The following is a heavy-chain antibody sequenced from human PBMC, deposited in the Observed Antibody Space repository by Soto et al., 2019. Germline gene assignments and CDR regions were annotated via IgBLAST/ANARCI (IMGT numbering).Heavy chain of an antibody. CDR2: IYFSGTT. V-gene: IGHV4-31*03. D-gene: IGHD6-13*01. J-gene: IGHJ5*01. CDR1: GGSVNSGTYY. CDR3: ATAPFSSSWYDS. Sequence: SETLSLTCTVSGGSVNSGTYYWSWIRQHPGKGLEWIGYIYFSGTTYYNPSLKSRVTISLDMSQNQFTLSLSSVTAADTAVYYCATAPFSSSWYDSWGQGAPVTV.